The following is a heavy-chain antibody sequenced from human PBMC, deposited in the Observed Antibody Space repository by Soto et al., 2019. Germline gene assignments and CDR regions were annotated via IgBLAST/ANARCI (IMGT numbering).Heavy chain of an antibody. J-gene: IGHJ4*02. V-gene: IGHV3-30*04. CDR3: ARDVRKLRFFDY. CDR1: GFTFSPYA. Sequence: PGGSLRLSCAASGFTFSPYAMHWVRQAPGKGLEWVAVISADQKSIYYADSVKGRFTISRDNSKNTLYLQMDGLRTEDTAVYYCARDVRKLRFFDYWGQGTPVTVSS. D-gene: IGHD3-3*01. CDR2: ISADQKSI.